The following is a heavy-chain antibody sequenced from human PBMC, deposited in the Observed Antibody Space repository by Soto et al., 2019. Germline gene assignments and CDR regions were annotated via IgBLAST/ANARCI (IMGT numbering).Heavy chain of an antibody. D-gene: IGHD2-15*01. CDR3: ASSDIVVVVAAAY. CDR2: INHSGST. Sequence: PSETLSLTCAVYGGSFSGYYWSWIRQPPGKGLEWIGEINHSGSTNYNPSLKSRVTISVDTSKNQFSLKLSSVTAADTAVYYCASSDIVVVVAAAYWGQGTLVTVSS. CDR1: GGSFSGYY. V-gene: IGHV4-34*01. J-gene: IGHJ4*02.